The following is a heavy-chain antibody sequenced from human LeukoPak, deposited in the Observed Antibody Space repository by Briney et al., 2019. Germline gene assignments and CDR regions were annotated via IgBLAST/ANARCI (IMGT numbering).Heavy chain of an antibody. D-gene: IGHD6-19*01. CDR2: ICHSGST. Sequence: SETLSLTCAVSGYSISSGYYWGCIRPPAGKGLEWIGSICHSGSTYYNPSLKSRVTISVDTSKNQFSLKLSSVTAADSAVYYCARHQQWLVRRDFDYWGQGTLVTVSS. CDR1: GYSISSGYY. CDR3: ARHQQWLVRRDFDY. V-gene: IGHV4-38-2*01. J-gene: IGHJ4*02.